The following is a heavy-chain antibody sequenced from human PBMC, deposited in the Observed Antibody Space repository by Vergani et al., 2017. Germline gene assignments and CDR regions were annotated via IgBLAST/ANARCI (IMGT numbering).Heavy chain of an antibody. CDR2: ISSGGDRV. V-gene: IGHV3-48*02. D-gene: IGHD2-2*01. J-gene: IGHJ4*02. Sequence: VQLVESGGGVVQPGRSLRLSCAASGFTFSRFTFNWVRQSPGQGLEWIASISSGGDRVYYADSVQGRFTMSRDNVKKSLYLQMERLRDEDTAMYFCARSRDEYCTTTSCYLYLDYWGQGTQVIVSS. CDR1: GFTFSRFT. CDR3: ARSRDEYCTTTSCYLYLDY.